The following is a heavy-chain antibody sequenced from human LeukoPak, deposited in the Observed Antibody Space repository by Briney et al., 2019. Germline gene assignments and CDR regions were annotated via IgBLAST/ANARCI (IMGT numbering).Heavy chain of an antibody. CDR2: INSDGSTT. V-gene: IGHV3-74*01. D-gene: IGHD2-2*01. Sequence: QPGGSLRLSCAASGFTFSSYWMHWVRQAPGKGLLWVSRINSDGSTTTYADSVKGRFTISRDNAKNTLYLQMNSLRAEDTAVYYCARGPQDQGAIPTELYCSSTSCYDDYWGQGTLVTVSS. CDR3: ARGPQDQGAIPTELYCSSTSCYDDY. J-gene: IGHJ4*02. CDR1: GFTFSSYW.